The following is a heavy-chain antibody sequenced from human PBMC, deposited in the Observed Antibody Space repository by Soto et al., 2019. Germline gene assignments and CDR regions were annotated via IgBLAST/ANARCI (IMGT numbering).Heavy chain of an antibody. Sequence: SVKVSCKASGGTFSSYAIRCVRQAPAQVHEWMGGIIPILGTANYAQKFQGRVTITADESTSTAYMELSSLRSEVTAVYYCAVVLIAATENDYWSQGTLVSVS. J-gene: IGHJ4*02. CDR3: AVVLIAATENDY. D-gene: IGHD2-15*01. CDR1: GGTFSSYA. V-gene: IGHV1-69*13. CDR2: IIPILGTA.